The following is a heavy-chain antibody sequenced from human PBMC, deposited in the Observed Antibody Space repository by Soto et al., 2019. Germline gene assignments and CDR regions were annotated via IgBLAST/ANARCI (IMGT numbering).Heavy chain of an antibody. D-gene: IGHD3-3*01. CDR2: INHSGST. Sequence: SETLSLTCAVYGGSFSGYYWSWIRQPPGKGLEWIGEINHSGSTNYNPSLKSRVTISVDTSKNQFSLKLSSVTAADTAVFYCARGLFDFWSGYYIFDYWGQGTLVTVSS. J-gene: IGHJ4*02. CDR1: GGSFSGYY. CDR3: ARGLFDFWSGYYIFDY. V-gene: IGHV4-34*01.